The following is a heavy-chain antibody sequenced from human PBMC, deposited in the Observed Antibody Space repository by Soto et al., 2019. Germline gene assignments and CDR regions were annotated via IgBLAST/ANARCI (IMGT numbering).Heavy chain of an antibody. CDR3: AREHRWALGYCSGGSYQLHDYYYMDV. Sequence: ASVKVSCKASGYTFTSYGISWVRQAPGQGLEWMGWISPYNGNTNYAQKLQGRVTMTTDTSTSTAYMELSRLRSDDTAVYYCAREHRWALGYCSGGSYQLHDYYYMDVWGKGTTVTVSS. D-gene: IGHD2-15*01. J-gene: IGHJ6*03. CDR2: ISPYNGNT. V-gene: IGHV1-18*01. CDR1: GYTFTSYG.